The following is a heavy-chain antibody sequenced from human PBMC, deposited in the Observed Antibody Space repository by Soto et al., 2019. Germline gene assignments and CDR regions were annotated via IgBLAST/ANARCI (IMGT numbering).Heavy chain of an antibody. CDR2: INHSGST. V-gene: IGHV4-34*01. CDR1: GGSFSGYY. J-gene: IGHJ4*02. Sequence: PSETLSLTCAVYGGSFSGYYWSWIRQPPGKGLEWIGEINHSGSTNHNPSLKSRVTISVDTSKNQFSLKLSSVTAADTAVYYCARIGGWLQLDYWGQGTLVTVSS. CDR3: ARIGGWLQLDY. D-gene: IGHD1-1*01.